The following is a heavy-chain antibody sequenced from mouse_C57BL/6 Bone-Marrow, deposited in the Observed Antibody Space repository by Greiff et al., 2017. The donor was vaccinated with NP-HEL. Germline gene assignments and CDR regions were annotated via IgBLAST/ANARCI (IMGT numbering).Heavy chain of an antibody. J-gene: IGHJ1*03. CDR2: ISNGGGST. CDR1: GFTFSDYY. Sequence: DVKLVESGGGLVQPGGSLKLSCAASGFTFSDYYMYWVRQTPEKRLEWVAYISNGGGSTYYPDTVKGRFTISRDNAKNTLYLQMSRLKSEDTAMYYCARPYGSSSYWYFDVWGTGTTVTVSS. D-gene: IGHD1-1*01. CDR3: ARPYGSSSYWYFDV. V-gene: IGHV5-12*01.